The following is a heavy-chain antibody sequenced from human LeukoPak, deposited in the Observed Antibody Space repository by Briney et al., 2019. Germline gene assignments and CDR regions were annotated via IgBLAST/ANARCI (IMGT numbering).Heavy chain of an antibody. Sequence: GGSLRLSCAASEFSVGSNYMTWVRQAPGKGLGWVAVISYDGSNKYYADSVKGRFTISRDNSKNTLYLQMNSLRAEDTAVYYCARPNYGDPHDAFDIWGQGTMVTVSS. CDR2: ISYDGSNK. V-gene: IGHV3-30*03. CDR3: ARPNYGDPHDAFDI. J-gene: IGHJ3*02. CDR1: EFSVGSNY. D-gene: IGHD4-17*01.